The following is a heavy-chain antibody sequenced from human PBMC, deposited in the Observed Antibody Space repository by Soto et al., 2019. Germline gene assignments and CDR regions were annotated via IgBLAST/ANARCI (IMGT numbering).Heavy chain of an antibody. CDR3: AREGVAPYYYYGMDV. J-gene: IGHJ6*02. CDR2: MSTNSGNT. CDR1: GYTFTSYD. D-gene: IGHD5-12*01. V-gene: IGHV1-8*01. Sequence: ASVKVSCKASGYTFTSYDINWVRQATGQGLEWMGWMSTNSGNTGYAQTFQGRVTMTTDTSMSTVYMELRSLRSDDTAVYYCAREGVAPYYYYGMDVWGQGTTVTVSS.